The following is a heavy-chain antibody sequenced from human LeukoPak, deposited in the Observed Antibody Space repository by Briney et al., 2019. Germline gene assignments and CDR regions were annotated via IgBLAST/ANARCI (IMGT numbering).Heavy chain of an antibody. J-gene: IGHJ4*02. CDR3: ARTCTTLFYDY. V-gene: IGHV4-34*01. CDR1: AGFFSGNY. D-gene: IGHD1-1*01. CDR2: INHSGST. Sequence: ETPSPPSAVDAGFFSGNYWSWIRQPPGKGREWIGEINHSGSTNYNPSLKSRVTISVDTSKNQFSLKLSSVTAADTAVYYCARTCTTLFYDYWGQGTLVTVSS.